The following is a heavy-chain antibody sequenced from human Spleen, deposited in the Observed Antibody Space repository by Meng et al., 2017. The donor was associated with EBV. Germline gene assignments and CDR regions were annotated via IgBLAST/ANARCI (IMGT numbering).Heavy chain of an antibody. CDR1: GGSVSISSDY. CDR3: TRDTTGIAAAVMLDY. J-gene: IGHJ4*02. V-gene: IGHV4-39*07. D-gene: IGHD6-13*01. Sequence: QPRLEESGPGLGKPSETLSLTCTVSGGSVSISSDYWGWIRQPPGKGLEWIGSVHYSGNTYHNPSLQSRVTISVDLSKNQFSLKLRSVTAADTAVYYCTRDTTGIAAAVMLDYWGQGTLVTVSS. CDR2: VHYSGNT.